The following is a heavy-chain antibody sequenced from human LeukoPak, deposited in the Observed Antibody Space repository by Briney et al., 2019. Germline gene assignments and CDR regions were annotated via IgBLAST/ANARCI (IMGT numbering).Heavy chain of an antibody. Sequence: GGSLRLSCAASGFTFSSCSMNWVRQAPGKGLEWVSYISSSSSPIYYADSVKGRFTISRDNAKNSLYLQMSSLRGEDTALYYCAKDRRNDFDYWGQGTLVTVSS. CDR3: AKDRRNDFDY. J-gene: IGHJ4*02. V-gene: IGHV3-48*04. D-gene: IGHD1-14*01. CDR1: GFTFSSCS. CDR2: ISSSSSPI.